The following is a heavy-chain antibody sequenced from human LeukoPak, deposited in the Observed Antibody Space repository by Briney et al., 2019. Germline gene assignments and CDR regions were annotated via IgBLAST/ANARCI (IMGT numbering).Heavy chain of an antibody. V-gene: IGHV5-10-1*04. J-gene: IGHJ4*02. CDR2: IDPSDSYT. CDR3: ARHLTGHSYGFDFDY. Sequence: GESLRISCKGSGYSFTNYWLSWVRQMPGKGLEWMGRIDPSDSYTNYSPSFQGQVTISADKSIRTAYLQWSSLKDSDTAMYYCARHLTGHSYGFDFDYWGQGTLVTVSS. D-gene: IGHD5-18*01. CDR1: GYSFTNYW.